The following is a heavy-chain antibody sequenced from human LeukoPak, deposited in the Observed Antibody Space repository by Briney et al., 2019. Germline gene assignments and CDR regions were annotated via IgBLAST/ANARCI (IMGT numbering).Heavy chain of an antibody. J-gene: IGHJ4*02. D-gene: IGHD3-10*01. Sequence: QSGGSLRLSCAVSVFTFSHYWMKWVRQAPGKGLEWVATIKEDGSVRSSVDSVKGRFSISRDSAKNSVSLQMTSLRPEDTAVYYCTSTRGYWGQGTLVIVSS. CDR3: TSTRGY. CDR2: IKEDGSVR. CDR1: VFTFSHYW. V-gene: IGHV3-7*01.